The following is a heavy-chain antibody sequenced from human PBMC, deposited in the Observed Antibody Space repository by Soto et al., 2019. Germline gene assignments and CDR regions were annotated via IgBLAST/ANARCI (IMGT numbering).Heavy chain of an antibody. J-gene: IGHJ6*02. D-gene: IGHD3-16*01. V-gene: IGHV3-48*02. CDR1: GFNLSNYA. CDR3: ARIKVVELFFINVDVYDMDV. Sequence: EVHLVESGGGLVQPGGSQRLSCAASGFNLSNYAINWVRQAPGKGVEWVSSTSSDSKYIYHADTVKGRFPISRDQARNSVDLQMNGLRDEATAVYYCARIKVVELFFINVDVYDMDVWGHGAPVTVSS. CDR2: TSSDSKYI.